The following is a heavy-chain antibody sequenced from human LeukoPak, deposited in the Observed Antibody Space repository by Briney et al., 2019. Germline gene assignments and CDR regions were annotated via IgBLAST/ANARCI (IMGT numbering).Heavy chain of an antibody. CDR3: AKGDPPTYYDILTGQDY. V-gene: IGHV3-23*01. CDR2: ISGGGDIT. CDR1: GFTFNLYA. J-gene: IGHJ4*02. D-gene: IGHD3-9*01. Sequence: PGGSLRLSCAVSGFTFNLYAMSWVRQAPGKGLEWVSSISGGGDITWYADSAKGRFTISRDNSQSTLYLQLNSLRAEDTAVYYCAKGDPPTYYDILTGQDYWGQGTLVTVSS.